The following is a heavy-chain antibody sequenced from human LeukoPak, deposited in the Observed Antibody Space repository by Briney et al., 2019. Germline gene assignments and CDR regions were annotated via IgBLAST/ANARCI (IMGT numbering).Heavy chain of an antibody. CDR2: IYSGGST. J-gene: IGHJ4*02. Sequence: GGSLRLSCAASGFTVSSNYMSWVRQAPGKGLEWVSVIYSGGSTYYADSVKGRFTISRDNSKNTLYLQMNSLRAEDTAVYYCAREIQVAGTVGYWGQGTLVTVSS. V-gene: IGHV3-66*01. D-gene: IGHD6-19*01. CDR1: GFTVSSNY. CDR3: AREIQVAGTVGY.